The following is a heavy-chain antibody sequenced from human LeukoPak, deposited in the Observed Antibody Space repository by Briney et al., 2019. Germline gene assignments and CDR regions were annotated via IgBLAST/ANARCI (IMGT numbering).Heavy chain of an antibody. CDR2: IYENGGTT. Sequence: GGSLRLSCVGSGFTFRSHAMSWVRQAPEKGLEFVSGIYENGGTTYYADSVKGRFSISRDNSKNTLYLQMDSLRGEDTAVYYCAKGFRIGYSAHFDYWGQGALVTVSS. D-gene: IGHD2-21*01. J-gene: IGHJ4*02. CDR3: AKGFRIGYSAHFDY. CDR1: GFTFRSHA. V-gene: IGHV3-23*01.